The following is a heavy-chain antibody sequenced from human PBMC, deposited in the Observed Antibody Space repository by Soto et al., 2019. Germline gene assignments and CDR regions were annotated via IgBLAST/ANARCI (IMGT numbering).Heavy chain of an antibody. CDR1: GFTFSSSA. Sequence: GGSLRLSCAASGFTFSSSAMSWVRQAPGTGLEWVSTINPTGANTHYADSAKGRFTISRDNSRNTVDLQMNSLRAADTALYYCVSCVSDHFAYWGQGTPVTVSS. D-gene: IGHD2-21*01. V-gene: IGHV3-23*01. CDR2: INPTGANT. CDR3: VSCVSDHFAY. J-gene: IGHJ4*02.